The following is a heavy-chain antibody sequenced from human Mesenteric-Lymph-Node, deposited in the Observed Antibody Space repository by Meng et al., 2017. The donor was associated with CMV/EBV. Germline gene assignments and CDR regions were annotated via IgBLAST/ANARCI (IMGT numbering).Heavy chain of an antibody. Sequence: SETLSLTCSVSGGSISGYYWSWIRQTPGKGLEWIGYIHYSGSTKYNPSLKSRVTISLDTPKNQLHLKLSSVTAADTAVYYCARREEYYYDASGASYFDFWGQGTLVTVSS. D-gene: IGHD3-22*01. V-gene: IGHV4-59*01. CDR3: ARREEYYYDASGASYFDF. J-gene: IGHJ4*02. CDR2: IHYSGST. CDR1: GGSISGYY.